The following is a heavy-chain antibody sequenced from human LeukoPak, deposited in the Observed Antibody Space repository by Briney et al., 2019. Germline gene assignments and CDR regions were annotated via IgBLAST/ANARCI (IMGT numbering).Heavy chain of an antibody. D-gene: IGHD3-22*01. V-gene: IGHV3-23*01. J-gene: IGHJ4*02. CDR1: GFTFSSCA. CDR2: ISGSGGST. CDR3: AKGGVVVITSAFDY. Sequence: GGSLRLSCVASGFTFSSCAMSWVRQAPGKGLEWVSAISGSGGSTYYADSVKGRFTISRDNSKNTLYLQMNSLRAEDTAVYYCAKGGVVVITSAFDYWGQGTLVTVSS.